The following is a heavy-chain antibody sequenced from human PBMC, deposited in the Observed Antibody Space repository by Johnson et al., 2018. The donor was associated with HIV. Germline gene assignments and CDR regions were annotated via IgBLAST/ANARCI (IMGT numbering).Heavy chain of an antibody. CDR1: GLTFSSYG. D-gene: IGHD5-24*01. V-gene: IGHV3-30*03. Sequence: QVQLVESGGGVVQPGQSLRLSCAASGLTFSSYGMHWVRQAPGKGLEWVALISYDGSNKYYADSVKGRFTISRDNSKNTLYLQMNSLRPEDTAVYYCARFGRGGSHAFDIWGQGTMVTVSS. CDR3: ARFGRGGSHAFDI. CDR2: ISYDGSNK. J-gene: IGHJ3*02.